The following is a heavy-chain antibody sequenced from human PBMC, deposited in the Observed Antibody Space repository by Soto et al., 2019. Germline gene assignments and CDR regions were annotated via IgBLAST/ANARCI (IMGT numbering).Heavy chain of an antibody. Sequence: QVQLVQSGAEVKKPGASVKVSCKASGYTFTSYGISWVRQAPGQGLEWMGWISSYNGKTNYAQKLQGRVTMTTDTSTRTAYMELRSLRSDDTAVYYCARDREIGYDFWSDFPPYYFYGIDVWGQGTTVTVSS. J-gene: IGHJ6*02. V-gene: IGHV1-18*01. D-gene: IGHD3-3*01. CDR2: ISSYNGKT. CDR3: ARDREIGYDFWSDFPPYYFYGIDV. CDR1: GYTFTSYG.